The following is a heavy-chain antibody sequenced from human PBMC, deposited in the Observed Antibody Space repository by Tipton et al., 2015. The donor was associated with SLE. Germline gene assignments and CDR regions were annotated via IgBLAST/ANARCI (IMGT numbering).Heavy chain of an antibody. CDR2: IDYDGRP. Sequence: TLSLTCTVSGASIRDYYWTWIRQPPGKGLDWIGYIDYDGRPNYNPSLKSRVTISVDTSNNQFSLKLSSVTVADTAVYYCAREWSVTNYYYGVDAWGQGTTVTVSS. D-gene: IGHD3-3*01. CDR3: AREWSVTNYYYGVDA. J-gene: IGHJ6*02. V-gene: IGHV4-59*01. CDR1: GASIRDYY.